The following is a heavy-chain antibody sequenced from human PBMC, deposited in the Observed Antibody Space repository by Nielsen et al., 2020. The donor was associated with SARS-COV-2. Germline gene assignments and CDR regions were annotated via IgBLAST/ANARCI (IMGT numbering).Heavy chain of an antibody. CDR3: ARRREVGAGTGCDY. V-gene: IGHV4-59*08. J-gene: IGHJ4*02. CDR2: IYYSGST. Sequence: LETLSLTCTVSGGSISSYYWSWIRRPPGKGLEWIGYIYYSGSTNYNPSLKSRVTISVDTSKNQFSLKLSSVTAADTAVYYCARRREVGAGTGCDYWGQGTLVTVSS. D-gene: IGHD6-19*01. CDR1: GGSISSYY.